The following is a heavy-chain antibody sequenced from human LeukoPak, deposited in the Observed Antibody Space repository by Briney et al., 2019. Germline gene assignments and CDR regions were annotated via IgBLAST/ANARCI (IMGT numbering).Heavy chain of an antibody. D-gene: IGHD3-22*01. J-gene: IGHJ3*02. V-gene: IGHV4-4*02. CDR2: IYHSGST. CDR1: GGSISSSNW. CDR3: ARVHSPSPLYYYDSSGYSPNAFDI. Sequence: SETLSLTCAVSGGSISSSNWWSWVRQPPGKGLEWIGEIYHSGSTNYNPSLKSRVTISVDKSKNQFSLKLSSVTAADTAVYYCARVHSPSPLYYYDSSGYSPNAFDIWGQGTMVTVSS.